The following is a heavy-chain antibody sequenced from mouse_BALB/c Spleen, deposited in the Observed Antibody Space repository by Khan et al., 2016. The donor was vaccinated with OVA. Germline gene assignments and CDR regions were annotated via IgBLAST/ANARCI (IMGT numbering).Heavy chain of an antibody. CDR1: GYTFTSYW. CDR2: IYPSDSYT. J-gene: IGHJ1*01. Sequence: QVQLQQPGAELVRPGASVKLSCKASGYTFTSYWINWVKQRPGQGLEWIGNIYPSDSYTNYNQNFKDKATLTVDKSSSTVYMTLSSPTSEDSAVYYCTRFITTVPYWYFDVWGAGTTVTVSS. V-gene: IGHV1-69*02. D-gene: IGHD1-1*01. CDR3: TRFITTVPYWYFDV.